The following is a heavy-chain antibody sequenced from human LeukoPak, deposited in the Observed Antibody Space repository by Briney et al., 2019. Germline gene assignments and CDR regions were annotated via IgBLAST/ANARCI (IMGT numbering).Heavy chain of an antibody. J-gene: IGHJ4*02. CDR1: GGSFSGYY. V-gene: IGHV4-34*01. Sequence: SETLSVTCAVYGGSFSGYYWSWIRQPRGKGLEWIGEINHSGSTNYNPSLKSRVTISVDTSKNQFSLKLSSVTAADTAVYYCARVGYYGSGSYHPPFDYWGQGTLVTVSP. CDR2: INHSGST. D-gene: IGHD3-10*01. CDR3: ARVGYYGSGSYHPPFDY.